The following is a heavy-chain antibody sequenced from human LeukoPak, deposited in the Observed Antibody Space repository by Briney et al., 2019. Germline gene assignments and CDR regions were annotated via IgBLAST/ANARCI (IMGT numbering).Heavy chain of an antibody. D-gene: IGHD1-26*01. V-gene: IGHV4-39*01. Sequence: SETLSLTCTVSGGSISSSSYYWGWTRQPPGKGLEWIGSIYYSGSTYYNPSLKSRVTISVDTSKNQFSLKLSSVTAADTAVYYCARLELIVGATIDYWGQGTLVTVSS. CDR3: ARLELIVGATIDY. CDR1: GGSISSSSYY. CDR2: IYYSGST. J-gene: IGHJ4*02.